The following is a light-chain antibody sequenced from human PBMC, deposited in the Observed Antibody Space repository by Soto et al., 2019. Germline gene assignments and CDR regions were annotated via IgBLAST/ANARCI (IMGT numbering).Light chain of an antibody. CDR1: SGSIASNY. Sequence: NFMLTQPHSVSDSPGKTVISSCTRSSGSIASNYVQWYQQRPGSSPTTVIYEDNQRPSGFPDRFSGSIDSSSNSASLTISGLETEDEADYYCQSYDATNQVFGGGTKVTVL. CDR2: EDN. CDR3: QSYDATNQV. V-gene: IGLV6-57*01. J-gene: IGLJ3*02.